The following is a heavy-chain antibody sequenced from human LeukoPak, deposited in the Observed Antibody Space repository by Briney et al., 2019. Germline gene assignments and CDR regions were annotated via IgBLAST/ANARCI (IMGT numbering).Heavy chain of an antibody. V-gene: IGHV4-4*07. CDR3: ARDGGFLDAFGFGDI. D-gene: IGHD3/OR15-3a*01. CDR2: VYSSGST. Sequence: KPSETLSLTCTVSGGSISSYYWSWIRQPAGKGLEWIGRVYSSGSTDHNPSLKSRVTMSVDTSQNQFSLRLSSVTAADTAVYYCARDGGFLDAFGFGDIWGQGTMVTVSS. CDR1: GGSISSYY. J-gene: IGHJ3*02.